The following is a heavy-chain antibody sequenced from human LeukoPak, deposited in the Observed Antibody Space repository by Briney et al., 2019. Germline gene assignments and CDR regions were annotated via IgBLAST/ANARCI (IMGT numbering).Heavy chain of an antibody. CDR2: ISSSGDYI. CDR3: ARDQVMEQQLTLYMDV. D-gene: IGHD3-16*01. J-gene: IGHJ6*03. Sequence: GGSLRLSCAASGFTFSSYAMSWVRQAPGKGLEWVSTISSSGDYIYYADSVKGRFTVSRDNAKNSLYLQMNSLRAEDTAVFYCARDQVMEQQLTLYMDVWGKGTTVTVSS. V-gene: IGHV3-21*01. CDR1: GFTFSSYA.